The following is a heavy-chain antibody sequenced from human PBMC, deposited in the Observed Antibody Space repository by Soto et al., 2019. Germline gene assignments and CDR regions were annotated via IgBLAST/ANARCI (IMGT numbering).Heavy chain of an antibody. D-gene: IGHD6-19*01. Sequence: QITLKESGPTMVKPTQTLTLTCTFSGFSLSTTVVGVGWIRQPPGKALEWLALVYWDDDKRYSPSPRSGLTITKDTTKHQVDLTFANMDPVDTATYYCAHIVSGGYHSGWYGFYSDSWGPGILVTVSS. CDR1: GFSLSTTVVG. J-gene: IGHJ4*02. V-gene: IGHV2-5*02. CDR3: AHIVSGGYHSGWYGFYSDS. CDR2: VYWDDDK.